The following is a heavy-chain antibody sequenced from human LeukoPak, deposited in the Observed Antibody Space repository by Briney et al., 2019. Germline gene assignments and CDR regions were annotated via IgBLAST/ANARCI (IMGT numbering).Heavy chain of an antibody. CDR3: ARDRDGYNFPWYFDL. D-gene: IGHD5-24*01. V-gene: IGHV3-21*01. CDR2: ISSSSSYI. CDR1: GFTFSTYT. J-gene: IGHJ2*01. Sequence: GGSLRLSCAASGFTFSTYTMNWVRQAPGKGLEWVSSISSSSSYIYYADSVKGRFTISRDNAKNSLYLQMNSLRAEDTALYYCARDRDGYNFPWYFDLWGRGTLVTVSS.